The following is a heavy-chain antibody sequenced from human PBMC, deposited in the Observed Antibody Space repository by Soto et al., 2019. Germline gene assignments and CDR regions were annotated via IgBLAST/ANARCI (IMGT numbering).Heavy chain of an antibody. Sequence: GGYLRDWCAASGFTFSSDAMSCVRQAPGKGLGWVSAISGSGGSTYYADSVKGRFTISXXXXXXTXYXQXXXLRAXDTAVYYCAKSTCVYYYYGMAVWGQGTTDTV. V-gene: IGHV3-23*01. CDR3: AKSTCVYYYYGMAV. CDR1: GFTFSSDA. CDR2: ISGSGGST. D-gene: IGHD2-2*01. J-gene: IGHJ6*02.